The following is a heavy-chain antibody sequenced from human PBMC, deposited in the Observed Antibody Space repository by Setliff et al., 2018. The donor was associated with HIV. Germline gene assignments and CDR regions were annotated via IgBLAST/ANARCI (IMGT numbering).Heavy chain of an antibody. Sequence: ASVKVSGKASEYPFTIYYIHWVRQAIGQGFEWMGIINPRGGITTYSQNFQGRVTMTRDTSTSTIYMELSSLRSEDTAVYYCATTQDGPGGNYFDSWGQGTLVTVSS. CDR3: ATTQDGPGGNYFDS. CDR1: EYPFTIYY. D-gene: IGHD3-16*01. V-gene: IGHV1-46*01. CDR2: INPRGGIT. J-gene: IGHJ4*02.